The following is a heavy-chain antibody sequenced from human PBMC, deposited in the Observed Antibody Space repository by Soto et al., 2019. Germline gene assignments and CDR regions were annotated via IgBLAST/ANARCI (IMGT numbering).Heavy chain of an antibody. CDR1: GGTFSGYY. D-gene: IGHD3-3*01. Sequence: SETLSLTCAVYGGTFSGYYWSWIRQPPGKGLEWIGEINHSGSTNYNPSLKSRVTISVDTSKNQFSLKLSSVTAADTAVYYCARGQGNDFWSGYYLVGYYYYYGMDVWGQGTTVTVSS. J-gene: IGHJ6*02. V-gene: IGHV4-34*01. CDR2: INHSGST. CDR3: ARGQGNDFWSGYYLVGYYYYYGMDV.